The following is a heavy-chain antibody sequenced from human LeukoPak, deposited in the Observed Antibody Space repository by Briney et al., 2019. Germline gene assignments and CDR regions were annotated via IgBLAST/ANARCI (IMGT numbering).Heavy chain of an antibody. CDR3: AREALGGVTSVGAFDI. CDR1: GYTFTGYY. CDR2: INPNSGGT. V-gene: IGHV1-2*04. Sequence: GASVKVSCKASGYTFTGYYMHWVRQAPGQGLEWMGWINPNSGGTNYAQKFQGWVTMTRDTSISTAYMELSRLRSDDTAVYYCAREALGGVTSVGAFDIWGQGTMVTVSS. J-gene: IGHJ3*02. D-gene: IGHD3-16*01.